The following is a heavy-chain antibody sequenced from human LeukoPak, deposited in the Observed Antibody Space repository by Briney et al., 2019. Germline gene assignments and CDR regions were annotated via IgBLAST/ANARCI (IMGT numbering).Heavy chain of an antibody. V-gene: IGHV3-21*03. CDR2: ISSSSSYI. CDR3: ARESRFGDNWFDP. CDR1: GFTFSSDS. J-gene: IGHJ5*02. D-gene: IGHD3-10*01. Sequence: GGSLRLSCAASGFTFSSDSMNWVRQAPGKGLEWVSSISSSSSYIYYADSVKGRFTISRDNAKNSLYLQMTSLRAEATAVYYCARESRFGDNWFDPWGQGTLVTVSS.